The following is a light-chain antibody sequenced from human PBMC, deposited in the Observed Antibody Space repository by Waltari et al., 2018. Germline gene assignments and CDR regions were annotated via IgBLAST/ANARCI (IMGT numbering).Light chain of an antibody. CDR1: QSISNY. CDR2: ASS. CDR3: QQSYNFPRT. J-gene: IGKJ1*01. V-gene: IGKV1-39*01. Sequence: DIQMTQSPSSLSASVGDRITITCRASQSISNYLNWCQQRPGKAPKLLIYASSSLQSGVPSRFSGSGSGTDFTLTISSLQPEDFATYYCQQSYNFPRTFGQGTKVEIK.